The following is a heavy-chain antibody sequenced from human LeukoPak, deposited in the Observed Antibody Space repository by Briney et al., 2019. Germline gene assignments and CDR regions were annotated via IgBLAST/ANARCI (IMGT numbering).Heavy chain of an antibody. V-gene: IGHV3-23*01. Sequence: QPGGSLRLSCAASGFTFSSYAMSWVRQAPGKWLEWVSAIIGSGGSTYYADSVKGRFTISRDNSKNTLYLQMNSLRAEDTAVYYCAKAYYYDSSGYSKAFDYWGQGTLVTVSS. J-gene: IGHJ4*02. CDR1: GFTFSSYA. CDR2: IIGSGGST. D-gene: IGHD3-22*01. CDR3: AKAYYYDSSGYSKAFDY.